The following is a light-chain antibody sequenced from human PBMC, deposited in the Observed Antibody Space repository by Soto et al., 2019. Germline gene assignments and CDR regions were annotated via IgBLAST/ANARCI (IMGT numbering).Light chain of an antibody. CDR1: VLPKKY. J-gene: IGLJ2*01. V-gene: IGLV3-10*01. CDR3: YSTDSSGTLVV. CDR2: EDS. Sequence: SYELTQPPSVSVSPGQTARITCSGDVLPKKYAYWYQQKSDQAPLLVIYEDSKRPSGIPERFSGSSSGTMATLIISGAQVEDEADYYCYSTDSSGTLVVFGGGTKLTVL.